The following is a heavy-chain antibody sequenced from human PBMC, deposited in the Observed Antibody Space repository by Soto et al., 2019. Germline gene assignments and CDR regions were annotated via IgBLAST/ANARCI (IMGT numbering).Heavy chain of an antibody. CDR1: GFAFNNYG. Sequence: PGGSLRLSCTVSGFAFNNYGINWVRQAPGKGLEWVSSISKNDYTYYSDSVKGRFAISRDKAKSSVSLQMNTLRVEDTAVYYCAREDSIIIPAVSDFWGQGTLVTVSS. CDR3: AREDSIIIPAVSDF. D-gene: IGHD2-2*01. CDR2: ISKNDYT. V-gene: IGHV3-21*01. J-gene: IGHJ4*02.